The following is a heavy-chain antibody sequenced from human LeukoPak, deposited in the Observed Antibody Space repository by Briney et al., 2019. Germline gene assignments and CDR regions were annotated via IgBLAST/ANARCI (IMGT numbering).Heavy chain of an antibody. Sequence: GGSLRLSCAASGFTFSSYAMSWVRQAPGKGLEWVSAISNSGGSTYYADSVKGRFTISRDNAKNSLYLQMNSLRAEDTAVYYCARVVPPRGSRGWYSFDYWGQGPLVTVSS. V-gene: IGHV3-23*01. CDR1: GFTFSSYA. CDR3: ARVVPPRGSRGWYSFDY. D-gene: IGHD6-19*01. J-gene: IGHJ4*02. CDR2: ISNSGGST.